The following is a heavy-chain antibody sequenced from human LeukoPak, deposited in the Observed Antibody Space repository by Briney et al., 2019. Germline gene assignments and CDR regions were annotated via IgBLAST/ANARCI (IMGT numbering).Heavy chain of an antibody. J-gene: IGHJ6*02. D-gene: IGHD3-10*01. CDR1: GFTFRNYA. Sequence: TGGSLRLSCAPSGFTFRNYAMSWVRQAPGKGLEWVSAISGSGGSTYYADSVKGRFTISRDNSKNTLFLQMNSLRAEDTAVYYCATGGAGIYYYYGMDVWGQGTAVTVSS. CDR3: ATGGAGIYYYYGMDV. CDR2: ISGSGGST. V-gene: IGHV3-23*01.